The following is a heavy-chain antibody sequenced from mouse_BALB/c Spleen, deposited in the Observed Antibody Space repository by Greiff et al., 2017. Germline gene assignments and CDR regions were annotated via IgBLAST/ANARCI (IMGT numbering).Heavy chain of an antibody. J-gene: IGHJ4*01. V-gene: IGHV1-5*01. CDR3: TTLNWDGGYAMDY. Sequence: EVQLQQSGTVLARPGASVKMSCKASGYSFTSYWMHWVKQRPGQGLEWIGAIYPGNSDTSYNQKFKGKAKLTAVTSASTAYMELSSLTNEDSAVYYCTTLNWDGGYAMDYWGQGTSVTVSS. D-gene: IGHD4-1*01. CDR2: IYPGNSDT. CDR1: GYSFTSYW.